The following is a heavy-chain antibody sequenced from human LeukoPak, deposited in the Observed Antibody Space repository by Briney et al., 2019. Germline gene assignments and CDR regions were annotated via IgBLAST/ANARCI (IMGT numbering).Heavy chain of an antibody. CDR2: INPNSGGT. D-gene: IGHD6-13*01. CDR3: ARGHWFSSSSCDY. Sequence: ASVKVSCKASGYTFTSYDINWVRQAPGQGLGWMGRINPNSGGTNYAQKFQGRVTMTRDTSISTAYMELSRLRSDDTAVYYCARGHWFSSSSCDYWGQGTLVTVSS. J-gene: IGHJ4*02. CDR1: GYTFTSYD. V-gene: IGHV1-2*06.